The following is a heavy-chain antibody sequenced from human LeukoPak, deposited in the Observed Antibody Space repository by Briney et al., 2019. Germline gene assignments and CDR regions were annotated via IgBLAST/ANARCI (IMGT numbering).Heavy chain of an antibody. J-gene: IGHJ4*02. CDR3: ARGLAAAGGGYYFDY. CDR1: GGSFSGYY. Sequence: PSETLSLTCAVYGGSFSGYYWSWIRQPPGKGLEWIGEINHSGSTNYNPSLKSRVTISVDTSKNQFSLELSSVTAADTAVYYCARGLAAAGGGYYFDYWGQGTLVTVSS. CDR2: INHSGST. V-gene: IGHV4-34*01. D-gene: IGHD6-13*01.